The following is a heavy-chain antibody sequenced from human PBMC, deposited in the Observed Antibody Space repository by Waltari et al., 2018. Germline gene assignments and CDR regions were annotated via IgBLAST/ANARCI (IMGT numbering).Heavy chain of an antibody. CDR3: AKSDSSYLDY. V-gene: IGHV3-33*08. J-gene: IGHJ4*02. CDR1: GFTFSSYG. CDR2: IWYDGSNK. D-gene: IGHD3-22*01. Sequence: QVQLVESGGGVVQPGRSLRLSCAASGFTFSSYGMHWVRQAPGKGLEWVAVIWYDGSNKYYADSVKGRFTISRDNSKNTLYLQMNSLRAEDTAMYYCAKSDSSYLDYWGQGTLVTVSS.